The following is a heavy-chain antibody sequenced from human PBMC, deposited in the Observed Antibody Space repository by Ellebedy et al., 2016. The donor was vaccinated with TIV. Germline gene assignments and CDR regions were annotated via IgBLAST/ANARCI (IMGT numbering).Heavy chain of an antibody. D-gene: IGHD6-13*01. J-gene: IGHJ4*02. CDR1: GFTFSSFG. CDR3: ATESWYSFDY. CDR2: IWYDGSNG. Sequence: GESLKIPCAASGFTFSSFGMHWVRQAPGKGLEWVAVIWYDGSNGYYADSVRGRFTVSRDNAKKSLYLQMNSLRPEDTAVYYCATESWYSFDYWGRGTLVTVSS. V-gene: IGHV3-33*03.